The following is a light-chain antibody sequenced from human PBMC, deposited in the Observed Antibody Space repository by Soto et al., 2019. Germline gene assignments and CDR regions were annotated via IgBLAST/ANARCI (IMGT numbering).Light chain of an antibody. J-gene: IGKJ4*01. CDR3: QQYNTYSSLT. V-gene: IGKV1-5*01. CDR2: DAS. CDR1: QSISSW. Sequence: DIQMTQSPSTLSVSVGDRVTITCRAIQSISSWLAWYQQKLGRAPRLLIYDASSLESGVPSRFSGSGYGTEFTLTISSLQPDDFATYYCQQYNTYSSLTFGGGTKVEIK.